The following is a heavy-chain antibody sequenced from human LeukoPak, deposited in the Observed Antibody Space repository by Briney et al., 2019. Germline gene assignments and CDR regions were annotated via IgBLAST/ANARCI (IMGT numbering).Heavy chain of an antibody. CDR2: INHSGST. V-gene: IGHV4-34*01. D-gene: IGHD3-22*01. J-gene: IGHJ4*02. CDR3: ARYSGYYLSYFDY. Sequence: SETLSLTCAVYDGSFSGYYWSWLRQPPGKGLEWIGEINHSGSTNYNPSLKSRVTISVDTSKNQFSLKLNSVTAADTAMYYCARYSGYYLSYFDYWGQGTLVTVSS. CDR1: DGSFSGYY.